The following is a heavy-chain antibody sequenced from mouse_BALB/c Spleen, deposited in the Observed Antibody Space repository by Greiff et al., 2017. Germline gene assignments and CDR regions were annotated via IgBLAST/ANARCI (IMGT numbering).Heavy chain of an antibody. J-gene: IGHJ3*01. CDR3: ARIAEPRGWGKGDWFAY. CDR1: GFSLSTYGIG. D-gene: IGHD1-3*01. V-gene: IGHV8-11*01. Sequence: QVTLKVSGPGILQPSQTLSLTCSFSGFSLSTYGIGVGWIRQPSGKGLEWLAHIWWNDNKYYNTALKSRLTISKDTSNNQVFLKIASVDTADTATYYCARIAEPRGWGKGDWFAYWGQGTLVTVSA. CDR2: IWWNDNK.